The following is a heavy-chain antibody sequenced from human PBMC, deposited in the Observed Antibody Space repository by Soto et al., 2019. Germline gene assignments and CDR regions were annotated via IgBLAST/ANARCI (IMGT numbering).Heavy chain of an antibody. D-gene: IGHD3-16*01. Sequence: PGGSLRLSCAASGFPFGIHSMNWIRQPPGRGLEWIGTIYYGGSTYYTPSLKSRVTISVDASRNQFSLRLSSVTAADTAVYYCARHRGSYGGEYYFDYWGQGSQVTVS. CDR1: GFPFGIHSMN. V-gene: IGHV4-39*01. J-gene: IGHJ4*02. CDR3: ARHRGSYGGEYYFDY. CDR2: IYYGGST.